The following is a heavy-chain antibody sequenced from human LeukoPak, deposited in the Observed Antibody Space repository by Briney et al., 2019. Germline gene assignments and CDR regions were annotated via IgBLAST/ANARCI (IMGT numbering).Heavy chain of an antibody. Sequence: SGPSLVKPTQTLTLTCAFSGSSLTTRGVGVGWIRQPPGKALEWLALIYWDDDKRYSPSLKSRLTITKDTSKKQVVLTVTNLDPVDTATYYCARLAYYDNSGSSRPFDIWGQGTRVTVSS. V-gene: IGHV2-5*02. CDR2: IYWDDDK. CDR3: ARLAYYDNSGSSRPFDI. D-gene: IGHD3-22*01. CDR1: GSSLTTRGVG. J-gene: IGHJ3*02.